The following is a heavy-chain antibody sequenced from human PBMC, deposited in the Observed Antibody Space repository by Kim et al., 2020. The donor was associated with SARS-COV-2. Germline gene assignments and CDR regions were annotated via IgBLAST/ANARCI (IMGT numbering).Heavy chain of an antibody. V-gene: IGHV3-48*02. D-gene: IGHD1-26*01. Sequence: YYADSVKGRFTISRDNAKNSLYLQMNSLRDEDTAVYYCARAGGISGYSDYWGQGTLVTVSS. CDR3: ARAGGISGYSDY. J-gene: IGHJ4*02.